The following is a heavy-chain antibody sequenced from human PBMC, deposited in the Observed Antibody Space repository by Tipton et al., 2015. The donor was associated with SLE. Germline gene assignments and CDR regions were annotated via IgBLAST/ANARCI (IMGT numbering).Heavy chain of an antibody. CDR1: GGSFSGYY. CDR3: ATRINDYGDSGPFDY. V-gene: IGHV4-34*01. Sequence: TLSLTCAVYGGSFSGYYWSWIRQPPGKGLEWIGEINHRGSTDYNPSLKSRVSISVDKSKRQFSLKLGSVTAADTAVYYCATRINDYGDSGPFDYWGQGTLVTVSS. CDR2: INHRGST. J-gene: IGHJ4*02. D-gene: IGHD4-17*01.